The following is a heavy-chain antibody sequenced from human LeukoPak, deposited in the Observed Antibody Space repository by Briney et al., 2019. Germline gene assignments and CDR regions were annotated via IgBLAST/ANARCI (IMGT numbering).Heavy chain of an antibody. CDR2: ISAYNGNT. V-gene: IGHV1-18*01. CDR1: GYTFSSYD. D-gene: IGHD6-13*01. J-gene: IGHJ5*02. CDR3: ARVGAAAANWFDP. Sequence: ASVKVSCKASGYTFSSYDISWVRQAPGQGLEWMGWISAYNGNTNYAQKLQGRVTMTTDTSTSTAYTELRSLRSDDTAVYYCARVGAAAANWFDPWGQGTLVTVSS.